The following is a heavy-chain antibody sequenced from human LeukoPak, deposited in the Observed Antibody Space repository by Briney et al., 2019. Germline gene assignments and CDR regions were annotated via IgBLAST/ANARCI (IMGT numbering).Heavy chain of an antibody. CDR1: GFTFDDYA. D-gene: IGHD3-10*01. V-gene: IGHV3-9*01. J-gene: IGHJ4*02. CDR3: ARSYNLNFDY. Sequence: GGSLRLSCAASGFTFDDYAMHWVRQVPGKGLEWVSGISWNSGSIAYADSVKGRFTIPRDNAKNTLYLQMNSLRAEDTAVYYCARSYNLNFDYWGQGILVTVSS. CDR2: ISWNSGSI.